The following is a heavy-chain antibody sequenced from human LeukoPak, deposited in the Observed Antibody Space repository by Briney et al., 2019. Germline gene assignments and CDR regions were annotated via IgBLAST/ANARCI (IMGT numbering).Heavy chain of an antibody. CDR1: GFTFSGFS. CDR2: ISSSSSTI. D-gene: IGHD3-3*01. V-gene: IGHV3-48*02. J-gene: IGHJ3*02. CDR3: ARFSIPGYYDFWGGYSPSDAFDI. Sequence: PGGPRGLSCAASGFTFSGFSMNWVRQAPGKGLEWVSYISSSSSTIYYADSVKGRFTISRDNAKNSLFLQMNSLRDEDTAVYYCARFSIPGYYDFWGGYSPSDAFDIWGQGKMVTVSS.